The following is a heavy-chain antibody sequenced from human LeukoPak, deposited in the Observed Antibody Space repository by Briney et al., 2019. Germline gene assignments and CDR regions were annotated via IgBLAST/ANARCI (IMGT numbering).Heavy chain of an antibody. CDR3: ARDLVSYSSSLNWFDP. CDR1: GGSISSGSYY. Sequence: PSETLSLTCTVSGGSISSGSYYWGWIRQPPGKGLEWIGSIHYSGSTYYNPSLKSRVTMSFNTSKNQFSLKLSSVTAADTAVYYCARDLVSYSSSLNWFDPWGQGTLVTVSS. D-gene: IGHD6-13*01. V-gene: IGHV4-39*07. J-gene: IGHJ5*02. CDR2: IHYSGST.